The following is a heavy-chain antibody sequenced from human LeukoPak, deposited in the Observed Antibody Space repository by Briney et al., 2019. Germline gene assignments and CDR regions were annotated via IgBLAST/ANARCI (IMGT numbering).Heavy chain of an antibody. Sequence: PRGSLRLSCAASGFTFSNYAMSWVRQAPGEGPEWVSSITGSGGSTYYADSVKGPFTISRDNSKNTLYLQMSSPRAEDTAQFYCAKDKGDFWSGHHYWGQGTLVTVSS. J-gene: IGHJ4*02. CDR3: AKDKGDFWSGHHY. D-gene: IGHD3-3*01. CDR1: GFTFSNYA. V-gene: IGHV3-23*01. CDR2: ITGSGGST.